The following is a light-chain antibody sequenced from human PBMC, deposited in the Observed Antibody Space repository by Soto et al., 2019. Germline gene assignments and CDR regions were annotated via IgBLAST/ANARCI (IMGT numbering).Light chain of an antibody. V-gene: IGKV1-5*01. J-gene: IGKJ1*01. Sequence: DIQMTPSPSTLSASVGDRVTITCRASQSVRNWLAWYQQRPGKAPKLLIYDASSLESGVPSRFRGSGSGTEFTLTISSLQPDDFATYFCKKYNTYSTFLHGTKV. CDR3: KKYNTYST. CDR1: QSVRNW. CDR2: DAS.